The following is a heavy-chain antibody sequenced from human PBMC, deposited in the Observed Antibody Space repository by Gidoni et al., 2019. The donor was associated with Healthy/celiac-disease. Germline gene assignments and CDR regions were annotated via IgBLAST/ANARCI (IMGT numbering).Heavy chain of an antibody. CDR3: ARDDYYDSSGYSLYFDY. V-gene: IGHV3-48*03. Sequence: EVQLVESGGGWVQTGGSRRLSCAASGFTCSSYEMNWVRQAPGKGLEWVSYISSSGSTIYYADSVKGRFTISRDNANNSLYLQMNSLRAEDTAVYYCARDDYYDSSGYSLYFDYWGQGTLVTVSS. D-gene: IGHD3-22*01. J-gene: IGHJ4*02. CDR1: GFTCSSYE. CDR2: ISSSGSTI.